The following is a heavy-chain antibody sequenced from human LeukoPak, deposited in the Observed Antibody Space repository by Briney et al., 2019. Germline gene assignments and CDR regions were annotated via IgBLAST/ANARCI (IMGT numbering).Heavy chain of an antibody. J-gene: IGHJ4*02. Sequence: GGPLSLSCLASGFSFNNYALNWVRQAPGKGLEWVSLIIGSSGSTFYADSVKGRFTISRDKSKNTLYLQMNSLRAEDTAVYYCAKGAYDYVEIAYFDYWGQGSLVTVSS. CDR2: IIGSSGST. V-gene: IGHV3-23*01. CDR3: AKGAYDYVEIAYFDY. CDR1: GFSFNNYA. D-gene: IGHD5-12*01.